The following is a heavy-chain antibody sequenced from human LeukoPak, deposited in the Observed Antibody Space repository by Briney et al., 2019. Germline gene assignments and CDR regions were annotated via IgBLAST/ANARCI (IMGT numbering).Heavy chain of an antibody. J-gene: IGHJ5*01. V-gene: IGHV4-59*01. D-gene: IGHD3-22*01. CDR1: GGSINTYY. CDR2: LYYTGNS. CDR3: ARSPSGYRFDY. Sequence: SETLSLTCTVSGGSINTYYWSWIRQPPGKGLEWIAYLYYTGNSNYNPSLKSRVTMSVDTSRNRLSLKLSSVTAADTAVYFCARSPSGYRFDYWGQRTLVTVSS.